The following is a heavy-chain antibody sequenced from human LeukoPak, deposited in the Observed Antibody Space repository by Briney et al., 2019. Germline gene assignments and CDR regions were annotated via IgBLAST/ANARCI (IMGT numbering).Heavy chain of an antibody. V-gene: IGHV3-23*01. Sequence: GGSLRLSCAASGFTFSSYAMSWVRQAPGKGLEWVSAIGDSGGSTYDADSVKGRFTISRDNSKNTLYLQMNSLRAEDTAVYYCAKNVVVKRYIDYWGQGTLATVSS. CDR3: AKNVVVKRYIDY. CDR1: GFTFSSYA. J-gene: IGHJ4*02. D-gene: IGHD2-15*01. CDR2: IGDSGGST.